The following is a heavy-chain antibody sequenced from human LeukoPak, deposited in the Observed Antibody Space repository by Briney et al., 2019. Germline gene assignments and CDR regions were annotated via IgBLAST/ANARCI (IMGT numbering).Heavy chain of an antibody. J-gene: IGHJ6*03. V-gene: IGHV1-46*01. CDR3: ARRGFGEVSATFYYYMDV. Sequence: ASVKVSCKASGYTSTAYSMYWVRQAPGQGLQWMGIINPSGGSTTYAQKFQGRVTMTRDMSTSTVYMELSSLRSEDTAVYYCARRGFGEVSATFYYYMDVWGKGTTVTVSS. D-gene: IGHD3-10*01. CDR1: GYTSTAYS. CDR2: INPSGGST.